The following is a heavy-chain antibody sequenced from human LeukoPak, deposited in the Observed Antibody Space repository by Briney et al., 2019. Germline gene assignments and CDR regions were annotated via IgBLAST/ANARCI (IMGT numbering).Heavy chain of an antibody. CDR1: GYTLTGYY. Sequence: ASVKVSCKASGYTLTGYYVHVVRQARGRGVEGMGWINPNRWGTNYAQKFQGRVTMTRDTSISTAYIELSRLRSDDTAVYYCARVWFGELPSIDYSYYGMDVWGQGTTVTVSS. V-gene: IGHV1-2*02. D-gene: IGHD3-10*01. CDR2: INPNRWGT. CDR3: ARVWFGELPSIDYSYYGMDV. J-gene: IGHJ6*02.